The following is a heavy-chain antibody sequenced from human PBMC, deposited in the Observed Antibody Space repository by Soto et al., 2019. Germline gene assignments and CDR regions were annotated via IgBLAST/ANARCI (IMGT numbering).Heavy chain of an antibody. CDR1: GGSINTYY. CDR2: IYYSGST. V-gene: IGHV4-59*01. CDR3: ARDAGGRGNGAFDI. D-gene: IGHD3-16*01. J-gene: IGHJ3*02. Sequence: NPSETLSLTCTVSGGSINTYYWSWMRQPPGKGLEWIGYIYYSGSTNSNPSLKSRVTISEDTSKNQLSLKLSSVTAADPAVYYCARDAGGRGNGAFDIWGQGTMVT.